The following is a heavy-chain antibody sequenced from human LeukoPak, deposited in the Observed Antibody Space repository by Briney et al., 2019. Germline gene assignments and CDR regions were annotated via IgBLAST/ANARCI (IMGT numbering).Heavy chain of an antibody. D-gene: IGHD5-18*01. Sequence: ASVKVSCKASGYTFTSYDINWVRQATGQGLEWMGWMNPNSGNTGYAQKFQGRVTMTRNTSISTAYMELSSLRSDDTAVYYCARDHRGYSYGSDPFGYWGQGTLVTVSS. V-gene: IGHV1-8*01. J-gene: IGHJ4*02. CDR2: MNPNSGNT. CDR3: ARDHRGYSYGSDPFGY. CDR1: GYTFTSYD.